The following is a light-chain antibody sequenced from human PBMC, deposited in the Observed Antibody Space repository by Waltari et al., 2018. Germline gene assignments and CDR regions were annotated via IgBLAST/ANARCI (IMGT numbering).Light chain of an antibody. CDR3: QQYGSSILYT. CDR2: GAS. V-gene: IGKV3-20*01. J-gene: IGKJ2*01. Sequence: RARQSLTKGYLAWYQQKPGQPPTVLISGASSRAPGIPDRFSGSGSGTDFALTISRLEPKDFAVYYCQQYGSSILYTFGQGTTLEIK. CDR1: QSLTKGY.